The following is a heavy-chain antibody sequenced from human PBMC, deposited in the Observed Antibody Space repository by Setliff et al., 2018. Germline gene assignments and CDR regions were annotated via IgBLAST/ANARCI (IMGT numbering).Heavy chain of an antibody. J-gene: IGHJ5*01. CDR3: ARDRTPHCTSFGLCGWFDS. Sequence: GGSLRLSCVVSGFTFSSHWMRWVRQVPGKGLEWVAVIKEDGREKYSVASVKGRFTISRDNAKNSLYLQMNSLRAEDTGIYYCARDRTPHCTSFGLCGWFDSWGSGTPVTVSS. D-gene: IGHD2-8*01. CDR1: GFTFSSHW. CDR2: IKEDGREK. V-gene: IGHV3-7*01.